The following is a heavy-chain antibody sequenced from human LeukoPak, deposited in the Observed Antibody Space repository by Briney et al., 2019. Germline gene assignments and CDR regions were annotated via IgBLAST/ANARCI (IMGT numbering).Heavy chain of an antibody. Sequence: GGSLRLSCAASGFTFSSYAMSWVRQAPGKGLEWVSAISGSGGSTYYADSVKGRFTISRDNSKNTLYLQMNSLRAEDTAVYYCAKDTSYYGSGSVDYWGQGTLITVSS. CDR1: GFTFSSYA. J-gene: IGHJ4*02. V-gene: IGHV3-23*01. CDR3: AKDTSYYGSGSVDY. D-gene: IGHD3-10*01. CDR2: ISGSGGST.